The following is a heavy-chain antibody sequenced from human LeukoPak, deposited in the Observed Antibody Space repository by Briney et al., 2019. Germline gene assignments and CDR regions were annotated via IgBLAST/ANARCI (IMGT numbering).Heavy chain of an antibody. D-gene: IGHD4-23*01. Sequence: ASVKVSCKASGGTFSSYAISWVRQAPGQGLEWMGGIIPIFGTANYAQKFQGRVTITADESTSTAYMELSSLRSEDTAVYYCARQGYGGHSQGAADYWGQGTLVTVSS. CDR3: ARQGYGGHSQGAADY. CDR2: IIPIFGTA. V-gene: IGHV1-69*13. J-gene: IGHJ4*02. CDR1: GGTFSSYA.